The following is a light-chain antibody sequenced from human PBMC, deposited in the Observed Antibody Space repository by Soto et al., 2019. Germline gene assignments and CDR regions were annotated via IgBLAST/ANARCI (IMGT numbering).Light chain of an antibody. CDR3: QQYNSYSLFT. Sequence: DIQMTQSPSTLSASVGDRVTITCRASQSISSWLAWYQQKPGKAPKLLIYDASSLESGVPSRFSGSGSGTELTLPISSLQPDDFATYYCQQYNSYSLFTFGPGTKVDIK. J-gene: IGKJ3*01. V-gene: IGKV1-5*01. CDR2: DAS. CDR1: QSISSW.